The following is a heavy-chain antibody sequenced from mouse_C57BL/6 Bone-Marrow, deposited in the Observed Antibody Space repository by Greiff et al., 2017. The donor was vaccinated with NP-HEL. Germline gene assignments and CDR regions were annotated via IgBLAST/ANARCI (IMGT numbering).Heavy chain of an antibody. Sequence: QVQLQQSGAELVKPGASVKISCKASGYAFSSYWMNWVKERPGKGLEWIGQIYPGDGDTKYNGKFKGKATLTADKSSSTAYMQVSSLTSEDSAVYCCARGDNGSSRLGYAMDYWGEGTSVTASS. V-gene: IGHV1-80*01. J-gene: IGHJ4*01. CDR3: ARGDNGSSRLGYAMDY. CDR2: IYPGDGDT. CDR1: GYAFSSYW. D-gene: IGHD1-1*01.